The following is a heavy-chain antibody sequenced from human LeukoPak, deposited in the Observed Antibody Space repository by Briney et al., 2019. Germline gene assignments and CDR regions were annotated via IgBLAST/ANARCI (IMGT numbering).Heavy chain of an antibody. CDR2: VYPSGTT. J-gene: IGHJ4*02. CDR3: ARAAGLANSPAFDY. V-gene: IGHV4-59*02. CDR1: GGSVNTFY. D-gene: IGHD1-1*01. Sequence: SETLSLTCTVSGGSVNTFYWNWIRQPPGKGLEWIGYVYPSGTTNYNPSLKSRVTISIDASKNQFSLKLDSVTAADTAIYYCARAAGLANSPAFDYWGQGVLVTVSS.